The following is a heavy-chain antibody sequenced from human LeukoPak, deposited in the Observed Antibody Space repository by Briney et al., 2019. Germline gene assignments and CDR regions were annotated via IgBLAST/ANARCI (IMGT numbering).Heavy chain of an antibody. CDR2: ISYDGSNK. J-gene: IGHJ4*02. Sequence: GGSLRLSCAASGFTFSSYAMHWVRQAPGKGLEWVAVISYDGSNKYYADSVKGRFTISRDNSKNTLYLQMNSLRAEDTAVYYCAREVSILTGYLDYRGQGTLVTVSS. V-gene: IGHV3-30-3*01. CDR1: GFTFSSYA. CDR3: AREVSILTGYLDY. D-gene: IGHD3-9*01.